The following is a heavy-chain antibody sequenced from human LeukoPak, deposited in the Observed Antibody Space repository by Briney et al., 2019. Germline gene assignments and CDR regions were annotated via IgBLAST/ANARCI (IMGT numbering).Heavy chain of an antibody. CDR1: GGSISSGSYY. CDR2: IYTSGST. Sequence: PSETLSLTCSVSGGSISSGSYYWSWIRQPAGKGLEWIGRIYTSGSTYYNPSLKSRVTISVDTSKNQFSLKLSSMTAADTAVYYCARHPDLDYWGQGILVTVSS. CDR3: ARHPDLDY. V-gene: IGHV4-61*02. J-gene: IGHJ4*02.